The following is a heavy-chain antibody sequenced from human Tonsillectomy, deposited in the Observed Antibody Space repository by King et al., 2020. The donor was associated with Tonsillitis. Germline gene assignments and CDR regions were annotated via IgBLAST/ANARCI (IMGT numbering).Heavy chain of an antibody. V-gene: IGHV2-70*04. Sequence: VTLKESGPALVKPTQTLTLTCTFSGVSLSTDEKRVSWVRQPPGKALEWLARIDWVDEKFYSTTLKTRLTISRDTSTNQVVLRMTNMDPGDTATYYCTRSQAGSNWFDPWGRGTLVTVSS. CDR2: IDWVDEK. CDR3: TRSQAGSNWFDP. J-gene: IGHJ5*02. CDR1: GVSLSTDEKR.